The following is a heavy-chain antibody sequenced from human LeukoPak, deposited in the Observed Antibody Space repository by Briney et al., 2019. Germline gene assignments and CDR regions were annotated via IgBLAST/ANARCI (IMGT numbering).Heavy chain of an antibody. CDR1: GDSVSSNSAA. D-gene: IGHD2-15*01. V-gene: IGHV6-1*01. Sequence: SQTLSLTCAISGDSVSSNSAAWSWIRQSPSRGLEWLGRTYYRSKWYIDYAVSVKSRMTINPDTSKNQFSLQLNSVTPEDTAVYYCARGDSDYYYMDVWGKGTTVTVSS. J-gene: IGHJ6*03. CDR2: TYYRSKWYI. CDR3: ARGDSDYYYMDV.